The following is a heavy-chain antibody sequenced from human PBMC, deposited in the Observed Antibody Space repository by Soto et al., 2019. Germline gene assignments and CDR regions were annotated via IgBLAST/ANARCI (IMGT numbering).Heavy chain of an antibody. CDR1: GFIFNSYW. CDR3: GSDATIHKD. D-gene: IGHD3-3*01. J-gene: IGHJ4*02. V-gene: IGHV3-7*01. CDR2: IEPDGSGK. Sequence: EVQLVESGGGLVQPGGSLRLSCAASGFIFNSYWMSWVRQAPGEGPEWVASIEPDGSGKYYVDSVRGRFTISRDNAKNSVFLQMNSLRGEDTAVYYCGSDATIHKDWGQGTLVTVSS.